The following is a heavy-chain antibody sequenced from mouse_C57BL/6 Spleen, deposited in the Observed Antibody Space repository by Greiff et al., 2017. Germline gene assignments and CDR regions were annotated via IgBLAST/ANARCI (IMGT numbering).Heavy chain of an antibody. J-gene: IGHJ4*01. V-gene: IGHV1-82*01. Sequence: QVQLQQSGPELVKPGASVKISCKASGYAFSSSWMNWVKQRPGKGLEWIGRIYPGDGDPNYNGKFKGKATLTADKSSSTAYMQLSSLTSEDSAVYFGERATTVVEGYYAMDYWGQGTSVTVSS. CDR2: IYPGDGDP. CDR3: ERATTVVEGYYAMDY. CDR1: GYAFSSSW. D-gene: IGHD1-1*01.